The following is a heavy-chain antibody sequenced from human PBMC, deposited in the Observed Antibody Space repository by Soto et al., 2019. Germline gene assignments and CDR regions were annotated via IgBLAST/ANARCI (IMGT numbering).Heavy chain of an antibody. CDR3: ARVGGVAARTFDY. J-gene: IGHJ4*02. V-gene: IGHV4-59*01. D-gene: IGHD6-6*01. CDR2: IYYSGST. Sequence: SETLSLTCTVSGDSISTFYWSWIRQPPGKGLEWIGYIYYSGSTDYNPSLKGRVTISVDTSKNQFSLKLRSVTAADTAVYYCARVGGVAARTFDYWGQGTLVTVSS. CDR1: GDSISTFY.